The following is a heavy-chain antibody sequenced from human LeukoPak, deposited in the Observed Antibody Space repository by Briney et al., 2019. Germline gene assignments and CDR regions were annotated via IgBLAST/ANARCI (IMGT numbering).Heavy chain of an antibody. CDR2: IYPGDSDT. CDR3: ARQNDFRLDY. J-gene: IGHJ4*02. D-gene: IGHD3-3*01. V-gene: IGHV5-51*01. CDR1: GYTFSSYW. Sequence: ESLRISCKGSGYTFSSYWIGWVRQMPGKGLEWMGIIYPGDSDTRYSPSLQGQVTISVDTSIGTAYLQWSSLKASDTAIYYCARQNDFRLDYWGQGTLVTVSS.